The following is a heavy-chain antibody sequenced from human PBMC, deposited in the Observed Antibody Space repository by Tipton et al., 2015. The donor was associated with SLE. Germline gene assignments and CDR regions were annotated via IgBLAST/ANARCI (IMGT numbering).Heavy chain of an antibody. V-gene: IGHV4-34*01. D-gene: IGHD3-10*01. CDR3: AREISGGETY. J-gene: IGHJ4*02. Sequence: TLSLTCAVYGGSFSDYYWSWIRQTPGKGLEWIGEINHSGSTNYNPSLKSRVSISVDTSKNQFSLKVTSVTAADTAVYYCAREISGGETYWGQGTLVTVS. CDR1: GGSFSDYY. CDR2: INHSGST.